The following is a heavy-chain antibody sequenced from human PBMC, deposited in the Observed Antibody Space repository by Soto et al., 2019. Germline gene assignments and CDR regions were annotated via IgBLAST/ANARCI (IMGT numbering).Heavy chain of an antibody. Sequence: PGGSLRLSCAASGFTFSSYSMNWVRQAPGKGLEWVSSISSSSSYIYYADSVKGRFTISRDNAKNSLYLQMNSLRAEDTAVYYCARGGVAVRGVIRYYGMDVWGQGTTVTVS. CDR3: ARGGVAVRGVIRYYGMDV. CDR2: ISSSSSYI. J-gene: IGHJ6*02. V-gene: IGHV3-21*01. CDR1: GFTFSSYS. D-gene: IGHD3-10*01.